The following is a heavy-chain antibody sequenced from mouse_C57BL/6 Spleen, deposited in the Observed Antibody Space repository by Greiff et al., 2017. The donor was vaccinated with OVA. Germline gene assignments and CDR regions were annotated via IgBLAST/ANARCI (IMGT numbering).Heavy chain of an antibody. J-gene: IGHJ1*03. CDR3: ARSTTAVGGYFDV. D-gene: IGHD1-1*01. V-gene: IGHV1-7*01. CDR2: INPSSGYT. CDR1: GYTFTSYW. Sequence: VQGVESGAELAKPGASVKLSCKASGYTFTSYWMHWVKQRPGQGLEWIGYINPSSGYTKYNQKFKDKATLTADKSSSTAYMQLSSLTYEDSAVYYCARSTTAVGGYFDVWGTGTTVTVSS.